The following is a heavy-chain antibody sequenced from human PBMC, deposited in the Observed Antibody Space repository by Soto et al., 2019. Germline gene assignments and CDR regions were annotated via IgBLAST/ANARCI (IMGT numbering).Heavy chain of an antibody. CDR3: ARVSLRYFDWLLYYFDY. Sequence: GGSLRLSCAASGFTFSSYAMSWVRQAPGKGLEWVSYISSSSSTIYYADSVKGRFTISRDNAKNSLYLQMNSLRAEDTAVYYCARVSLRYFDWLLYYFDYWGQGTLVTVSS. D-gene: IGHD3-9*01. CDR1: GFTFSSYA. CDR2: ISSSSSTI. V-gene: IGHV3-48*01. J-gene: IGHJ4*02.